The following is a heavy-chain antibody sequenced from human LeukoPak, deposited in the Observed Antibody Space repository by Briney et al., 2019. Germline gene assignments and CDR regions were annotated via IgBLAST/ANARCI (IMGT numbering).Heavy chain of an antibody. D-gene: IGHD1-26*01. CDR2: IKQDGSEK. V-gene: IGHV3-7*01. J-gene: IGHJ6*02. CDR1: GFTFTNYA. CDR3: ARARGSGSYSSGYYGMDV. Sequence: QPGGSLRLSCAASGFTFTNYALSWVRQAPGKGLEWVANIKQDGSEKYYVDSVKGRFTISRDNAKNSLYLQMNSLRAEDTAVYYCARARGSGSYSSGYYGMDVWGQGTTVTVSS.